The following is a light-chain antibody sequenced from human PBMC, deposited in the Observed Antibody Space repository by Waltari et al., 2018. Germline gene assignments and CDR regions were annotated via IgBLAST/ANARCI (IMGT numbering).Light chain of an antibody. CDR3: QHYSGYSRT. V-gene: IGKV1-5*03. CDR1: QSVSTG. J-gene: IGKJ1*01. CDR2: KSS. Sequence: DIQMTQSPSTLSASVGDRVTITCRASQSVSTGVAWHQQKPGKAPNLLIYKSSTLESGVPSRFSGSGSGTEFTLTITSLQPDDFATYYCQHYSGYSRTFGQGTKVEVK.